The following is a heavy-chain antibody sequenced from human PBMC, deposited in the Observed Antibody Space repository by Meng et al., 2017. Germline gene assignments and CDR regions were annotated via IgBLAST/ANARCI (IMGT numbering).Heavy chain of an antibody. CDR1: GGSCSGYD. J-gene: IGHJ4*02. V-gene: IGHV4-34*01. Sequence: QVQLQEWGAGLLKPSETLSLTCAVYGGSCSGYDWSWSRQPPGKGLEWIGEINHSGSTNYNPSLKSRVTISVDTSKNQFSLKLSSVTAADTAVYYCDRSSSRRPHDYWGQGTLVTVSS. CDR3: DRSSSRRPHDY. D-gene: IGHD6-13*01. CDR2: INHSGST.